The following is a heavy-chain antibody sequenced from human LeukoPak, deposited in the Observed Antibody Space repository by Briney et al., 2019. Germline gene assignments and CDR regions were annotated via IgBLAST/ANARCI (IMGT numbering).Heavy chain of an antibody. Sequence: GVSLRLSCAASGFTFSSHDMNWVRQAPGKGLECVSYITSSCSSKYYADSVKGRFTISRDNAKNSLYLQMSSLRAENTAVYYCARGGGNDYKYNAFDIWGQGTMVTVSS. D-gene: IGHD4-11*01. J-gene: IGHJ3*02. CDR1: GFTFSSHD. CDR2: ITSSCSSK. CDR3: ARGGGNDYKYNAFDI. V-gene: IGHV3-48*03.